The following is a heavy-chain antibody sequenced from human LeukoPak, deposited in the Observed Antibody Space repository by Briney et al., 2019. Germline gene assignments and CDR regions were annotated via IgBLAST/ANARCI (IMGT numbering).Heavy chain of an antibody. Sequence: SETLSLTCAVSGGSINNYHWSWIRQPPGKGLEWIGEINHSGSTNYNPSLKSRVTISVDTSKNQFSLKLSSVTAADTAVYYCASGTVIYFQHWGQGTLVTVSS. CDR2: INHSGST. V-gene: IGHV4-34*01. J-gene: IGHJ1*01. D-gene: IGHD4-17*01. CDR3: ASGTVIYFQH. CDR1: GGSINNYH.